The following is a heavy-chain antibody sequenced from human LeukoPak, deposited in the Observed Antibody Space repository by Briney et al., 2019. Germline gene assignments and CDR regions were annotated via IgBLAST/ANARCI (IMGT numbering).Heavy chain of an antibody. Sequence: GSVKVSCKASGYTFTGYYMHWVRQAPGQGLEWMGWITTYNSNTHYAQNLQGRVTVTTDTSTSTAYMELRSLRSDDTAVYYCARLVTMTRIPDYWGQGTLVTISS. V-gene: IGHV1-18*04. J-gene: IGHJ4*02. CDR1: GYTFTGYY. CDR2: ITTYNSNT. CDR3: ARLVTMTRIPDY. D-gene: IGHD3-22*01.